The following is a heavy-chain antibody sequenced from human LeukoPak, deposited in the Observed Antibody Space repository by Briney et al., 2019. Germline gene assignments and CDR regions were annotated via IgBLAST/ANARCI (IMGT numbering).Heavy chain of an antibody. CDR3: ARDLTYCSGGSCYRIGMDV. V-gene: IGHV7-4-1*02. CDR1: GYTLSSYG. Sequence: ASVKVSCKASGYTLSSYGMNWVRQAPGQGLEWMGWINTKTGNPTYAQGFTGRFVFSLDTSDSTAYLQISSLKAEDNAVYYCARDLTYCSGGSCYRIGMDVWGQGTTVTVSS. CDR2: INTKTGNP. J-gene: IGHJ6*02. D-gene: IGHD2-15*01.